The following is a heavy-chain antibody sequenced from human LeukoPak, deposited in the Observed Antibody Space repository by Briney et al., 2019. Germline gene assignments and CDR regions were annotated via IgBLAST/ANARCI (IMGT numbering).Heavy chain of an antibody. Sequence: GGSLRLSCAASGFTFSSYWMNWVRQAPGKGLVWVSRINGDGSSTNYADSVKGRFTISRHNAKNSLYLQMSSLRAGDTAVYYCARDQIKYCSGGSCLHMDVWGKGTTVTASS. CDR1: GFTFSSYW. J-gene: IGHJ6*03. CDR3: ARDQIKYCSGGSCLHMDV. D-gene: IGHD2-15*01. CDR2: INGDGSST. V-gene: IGHV3-74*01.